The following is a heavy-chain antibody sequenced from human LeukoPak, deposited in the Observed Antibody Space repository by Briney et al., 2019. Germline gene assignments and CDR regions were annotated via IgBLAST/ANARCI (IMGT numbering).Heavy chain of an antibody. CDR3: AREIDVLMVYANPDAFDI. D-gene: IGHD2-8*01. J-gene: IGHJ3*02. V-gene: IGHV3-74*01. CDR2: INSDGSST. Sequence: PGGSLRLSRAASGFTFSSYWMHWVRQAPGKGLVWVSRINSDGSSTSYADSVKGRFTISRDNAKNTLYLQMNSLRAEDTAVYYCAREIDVLMVYANPDAFDIWGQGTMVTVSS. CDR1: GFTFSSYW.